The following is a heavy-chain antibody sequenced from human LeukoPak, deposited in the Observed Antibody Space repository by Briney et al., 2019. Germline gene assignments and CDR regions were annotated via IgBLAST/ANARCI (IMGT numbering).Heavy chain of an antibody. CDR3: ASIISGSYFDY. Sequence: SETLSLTCAVYGESFSGYYWSWIRQPPGKGLEWIGEINHSGSTNYNPSLKSRVTISVDTSKNQFSLKLSSVTAADTAVYYCASIISGSYFDYWGQGTLVTVSS. J-gene: IGHJ4*02. CDR1: GESFSGYY. D-gene: IGHD1-26*01. V-gene: IGHV4-34*01. CDR2: INHSGST.